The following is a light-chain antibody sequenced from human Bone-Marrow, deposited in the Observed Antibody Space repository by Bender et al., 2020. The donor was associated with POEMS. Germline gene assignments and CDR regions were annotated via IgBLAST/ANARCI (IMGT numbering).Light chain of an antibody. V-gene: IGLV1-44*01. CDR3: AAWEDSLNDWV. J-gene: IGLJ3*02. CDR1: SSNIGTNP. CDR2: INN. Sequence: QSVLTQPPSASGTPGQRVTISCSGSSSNIGTNPVNWYQQPPGTAPKLLIYINNQRPSGVPDRFSGSKSGTSASLAISDLQSEDEDDYYCAAWEDSLNDWVFGGGTKLTVL.